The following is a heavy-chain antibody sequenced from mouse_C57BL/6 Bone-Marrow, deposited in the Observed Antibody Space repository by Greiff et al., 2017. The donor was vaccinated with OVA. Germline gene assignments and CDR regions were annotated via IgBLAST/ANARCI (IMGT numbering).Heavy chain of an antibody. J-gene: IGHJ3*01. V-gene: IGHV1-64*01. CDR2: IHPNSGST. CDR3: ARKGIYYDLAY. CDR1: GYTFTSYW. Sequence: QVQLKQPGAELVKPGASVKLSCKASGYTFTSYWMHWVKQRPGQGLEWIGMIHPNSGSTNYNEKFKSKATLTVDKSSSTAYMQLSSLTSEDSAVYYCARKGIYYDLAYWGQGTLVTVSA. D-gene: IGHD2-4*01.